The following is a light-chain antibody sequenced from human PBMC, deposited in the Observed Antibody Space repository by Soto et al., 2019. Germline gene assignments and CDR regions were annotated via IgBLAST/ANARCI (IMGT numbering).Light chain of an antibody. CDR1: QSVSSSY. CDR2: GAS. J-gene: IGKJ3*01. CDR3: QEYGSSRVT. V-gene: IGKV3-20*01. Sequence: EIVLTQSPGTLSLSPGERATLSCRASQSVSSSYLAWYQQKPGQAPRLLIYGASSRATGIPDRFSGSGSGADFSLTVSRLEPEGCAGYYCQEYGSSRVTVGRGTKVDIK.